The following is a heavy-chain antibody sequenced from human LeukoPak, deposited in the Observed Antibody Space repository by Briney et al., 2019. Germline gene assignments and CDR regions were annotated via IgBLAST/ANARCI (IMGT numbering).Heavy chain of an antibody. CDR1: GYTFTSYD. V-gene: IGHV1-8*01. CDR3: ARGEHIVVVTAILTSSYYYYMDV. CDR2: MNPNSGNT. J-gene: IGHJ6*03. D-gene: IGHD2-21*02. Sequence: ASVKVSCKASGYTFTSYDINWVRQATGQGREWMGWMNPNSGNTGYAQKFQGRVTMTRNTSISTAYMELSSLRSEDTAVYYCARGEHIVVVTAILTSSYYYYMDVWGKGTTVTISS.